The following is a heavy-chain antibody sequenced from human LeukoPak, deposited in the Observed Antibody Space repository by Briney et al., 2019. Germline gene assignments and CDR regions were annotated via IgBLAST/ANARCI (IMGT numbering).Heavy chain of an antibody. Sequence: PSETLSLTYTVSGYSISSGYYWGWIRQPPGKGLEWIGSIYHSGSTYYNPSLKSRVTISVDTSKNQFSLKLSSVTAADTAVYYCARVETAMIVVVITSYAFDIWGQGAMVTVSS. CDR2: IYHSGST. J-gene: IGHJ3*02. V-gene: IGHV4-38-2*02. CDR3: ARVETAMIVVVITSYAFDI. CDR1: GYSISSGYY. D-gene: IGHD3-22*01.